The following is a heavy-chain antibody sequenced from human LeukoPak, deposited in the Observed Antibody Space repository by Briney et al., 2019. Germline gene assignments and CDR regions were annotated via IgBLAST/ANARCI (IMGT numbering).Heavy chain of an antibody. D-gene: IGHD2-2*01. V-gene: IGHV3-30*02. CDR1: GFTFSSYG. CDR2: IRYDGSNK. Sequence: GGSLRLSCAASGFTFSSYGMHWIRQAPGKGLEWVAFIRYDGSNKYYADSVKGRFTISRDNSKNALYLQMNSLRAEDTAVYYCAKGLTQIVVVPWNAAFDICGQETNVTDSP. CDR3: AKGLTQIVVVPWNAAFDI. J-gene: IGHJ3*02.